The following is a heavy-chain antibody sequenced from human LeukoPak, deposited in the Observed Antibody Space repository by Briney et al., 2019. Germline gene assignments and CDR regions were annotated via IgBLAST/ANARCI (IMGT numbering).Heavy chain of an antibody. V-gene: IGHV3-30*18. CDR3: AKARYCSSTSCRAPSAFDI. D-gene: IGHD2-2*01. CDR2: ISYDGSNK. Sequence: GGSLRLSCAASGFTFSSYGMHWVRQAPDKGLEWVAVISYDGSNKYYADSVKGRFTISRDNSKNTLYLQMNSLRAEDTAVYYCAKARYCSSTSCRAPSAFDIWGQGTMVTVSS. J-gene: IGHJ3*02. CDR1: GFTFSSYG.